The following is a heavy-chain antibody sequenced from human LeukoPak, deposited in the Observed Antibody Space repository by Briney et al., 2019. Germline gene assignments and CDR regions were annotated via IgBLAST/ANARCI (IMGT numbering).Heavy chain of an antibody. V-gene: IGHV4-34*01. CDR2: INHSGAT. J-gene: IGHJ6*03. D-gene: IGHD3-10*01. Sequence: SETLSLTCAVSGGSFNDYYWTWVRQPPGKGLEWIGEINHSGATNYNPSLKSRVIISVDTSKNQFSLKLSSVTAADTAVYYCARVTEFYGSGRRHNYYSYYMDVWGKGTTVTISS. CDR1: GGSFNDYY. CDR3: ARVTEFYGSGRRHNYYSYYMDV.